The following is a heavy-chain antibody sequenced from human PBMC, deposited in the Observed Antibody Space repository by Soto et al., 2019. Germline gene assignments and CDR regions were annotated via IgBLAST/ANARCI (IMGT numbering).Heavy chain of an antibody. J-gene: IGHJ6*01. D-gene: IGHD2-8*02. Sequence: QVQLVESGGGVVQPGRSLRLSCAASGFTFNTYGMHWVRQAPGRGLEWVAVIWYDGSIKYYADSVKGRFTISRDNSQNTMYLQMNSLRAEDTAVYYCARIDCTGNNCRPYAYYEMDVW. CDR2: IWYDGSIK. CDR1: GFTFNTYG. V-gene: IGHV3-33*01. CDR3: ARIDCTGNNCRPYAYYEMDV.